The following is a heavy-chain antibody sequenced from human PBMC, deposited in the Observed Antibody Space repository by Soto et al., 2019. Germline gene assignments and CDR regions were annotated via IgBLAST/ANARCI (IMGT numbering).Heavy chain of an antibody. J-gene: IGHJ4*02. CDR2: ISGSGDKT. V-gene: IGHV3-23*01. CDR1: GFTFSNYS. Sequence: PGGSLRLSCAASGFTFSNYSMSWVRQAPGEGLERISAISGSGDKTYHGDSVKGRFTISRDNSKNTLYLQMNSLRAEDTAVYYCAKGHTGDYPYYFDSWGQGNLVTVSS. CDR3: AKGHTGDYPYYFDS. D-gene: IGHD7-27*01.